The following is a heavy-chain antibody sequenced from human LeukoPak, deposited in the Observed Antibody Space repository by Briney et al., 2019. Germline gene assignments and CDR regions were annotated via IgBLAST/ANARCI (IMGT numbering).Heavy chain of an antibody. CDR3: ARLEYSGSYYWFDP. V-gene: IGHV4-59*01. J-gene: IGHJ5*02. D-gene: IGHD1-26*01. CDR2: IYYSGST. Sequence: PGGSLRLSCEASGFIFSNYAMAWIRQPPGKGLEWIGYIYYSGSTNYNPSLKSRVTISVDTSKNQFSLNLTSVTAADTATYHCARLEYSGSYYWFDPWGQGTLVTVSS. CDR1: GFIFSNYA.